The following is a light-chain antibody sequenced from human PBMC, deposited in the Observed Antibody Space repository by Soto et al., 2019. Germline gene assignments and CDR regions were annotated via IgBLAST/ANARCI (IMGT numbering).Light chain of an antibody. CDR2: DAS. J-gene: IGKJ4*01. V-gene: IGKV3-11*01. CDR1: QSVNNN. CDR3: QQRSNWPPLT. Sequence: EIVLTQSPATLSLSPGERATLSCRASQSVNNNLAWYQLKPGQAPRLLIYDASQRATGIPARISGSGSGTDFTLTISSLEPEDFAVYYCQQRSNWPPLTFGRGTRVEIK.